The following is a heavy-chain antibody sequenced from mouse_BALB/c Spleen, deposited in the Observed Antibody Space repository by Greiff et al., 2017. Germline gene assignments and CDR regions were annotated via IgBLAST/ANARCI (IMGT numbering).Heavy chain of an antibody. D-gene: IGHD2-14*01. CDR1: GFTFSSFG. CDR3: ARGGYRYDLSYAMDY. Sequence: EVQVVESGGGLVQPGGSRKLSCAASGFTFSSFGMHWVRQAPEKGLEWVAYISSGSSTIYYADTVKGRFTISRDNPKNTLFLQMTSLRSEDTAMYYCARGGYRYDLSYAMDYWGQGTSVTVSS. J-gene: IGHJ4*01. V-gene: IGHV5-17*02. CDR2: ISSGSSTI.